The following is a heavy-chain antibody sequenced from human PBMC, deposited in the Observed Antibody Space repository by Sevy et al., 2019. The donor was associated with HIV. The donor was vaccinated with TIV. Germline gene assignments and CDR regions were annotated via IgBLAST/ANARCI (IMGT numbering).Heavy chain of an antibody. Sequence: GGSLRLSCAASGFTFDDYAMHWVRQAPGKGLEWVSGISWNSGSIGYANSVKGRFTISRDNAKNSLYLKMNSLRAEDTALYYCAKDLVGATKVPPGHYYYGMDVWGQGTTVTVSS. V-gene: IGHV3-9*01. CDR2: ISWNSGSI. CDR1: GFTFDDYA. J-gene: IGHJ6*02. D-gene: IGHD1-26*01. CDR3: AKDLVGATKVPPGHYYYGMDV.